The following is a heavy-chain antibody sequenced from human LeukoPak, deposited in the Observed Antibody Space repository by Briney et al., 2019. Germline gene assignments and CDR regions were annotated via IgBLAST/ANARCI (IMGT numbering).Heavy chain of an antibody. CDR2: IIPIFGTA. Sequence: ASVKVSCKASGGTFSSYAISWVRQAPGQGLEWMGGIIPIFGTANYAQKFQGRVTITTDESTSTAYMELSSLRSEDTAVYYCARAIRFLEWTDAFDIWGQGTMVTVSS. CDR3: ARAIRFLEWTDAFDI. V-gene: IGHV1-69*05. CDR1: GGTFSSYA. D-gene: IGHD3-3*01. J-gene: IGHJ3*02.